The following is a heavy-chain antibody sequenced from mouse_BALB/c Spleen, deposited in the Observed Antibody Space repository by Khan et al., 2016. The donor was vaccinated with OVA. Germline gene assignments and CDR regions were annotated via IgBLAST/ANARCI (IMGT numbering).Heavy chain of an antibody. Sequence: QVQLQQSGAELVRLGASVKLSCKTSGYSFTSYWIHWVKQRSGQGLEWIARIYPGTGSTYYNEKFKGKATLTADKSSSTAYMQLSSLKSEDSAFYFCARRDYDADYFDYWGQGTTLTVSS. J-gene: IGHJ2*01. CDR2: IYPGTGST. CDR3: ARRDYDADYFDY. V-gene: IGHV1S132*01. CDR1: GYSFTSYW. D-gene: IGHD2-4*01.